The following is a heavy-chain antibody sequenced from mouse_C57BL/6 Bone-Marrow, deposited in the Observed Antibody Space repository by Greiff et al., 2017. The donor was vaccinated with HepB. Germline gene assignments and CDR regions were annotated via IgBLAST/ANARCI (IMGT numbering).Heavy chain of an antibody. CDR1: GYTFTDYN. D-gene: IGHD1-1*01. V-gene: IGHV1-18*01. CDR2: INPNNGGT. J-gene: IGHJ4*01. CDR3: ARALTVPYYYAMDY. Sequence: VHVKQSGPELVKPGASVKIPCKASGYTFTDYNMDWVKQSHGKSLEWIGDINPNNGGTIYNQKFKGKATLTVVKSSSTAYMELRSLTSEDTAVYYCARALTVPYYYAMDYWGQGTSVTVSS.